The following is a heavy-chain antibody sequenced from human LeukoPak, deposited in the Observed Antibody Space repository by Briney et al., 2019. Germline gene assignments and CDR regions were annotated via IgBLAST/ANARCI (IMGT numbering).Heavy chain of an antibody. J-gene: IGHJ4*02. CDR1: GFTFSSYA. V-gene: IGHV3-23*01. CDR2: ISGNGGST. Sequence: GGSLRLSCAASGFTFSSYAMTWVRQAPGKGLEWVSGISGNGGSTYYADSVKGRFTISRDNSKNTLYLLMNSLGAEDTAAYYCAKDRGRYFDWLYDFWGQGTLVTVSS. CDR3: AKDRGRYFDWLYDF. D-gene: IGHD3-9*01.